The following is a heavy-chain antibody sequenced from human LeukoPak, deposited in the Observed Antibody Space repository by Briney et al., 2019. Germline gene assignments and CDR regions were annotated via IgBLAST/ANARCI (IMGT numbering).Heavy chain of an antibody. D-gene: IGHD6-6*01. CDR3: AREGSSSDYYYYYMDV. CDR2: INPNSGGT. V-gene: IGHV1-2*02. J-gene: IGHJ6*03. Sequence: ASVRVSCKASVYTFTGDYMHWVRQAPGQGLEWMGWINPNSGGTNYAQKFQGRDTMTRDTSISTAYMELSRLRSDDTAVYYCAREGSSSDYYYYYMDVWGKGTTVTVSS. CDR1: VYTFTGDY.